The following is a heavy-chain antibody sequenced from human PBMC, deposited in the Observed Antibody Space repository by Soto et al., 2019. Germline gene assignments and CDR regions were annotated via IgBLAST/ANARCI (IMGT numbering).Heavy chain of an antibody. CDR1: GYTFTGYY. V-gene: IGHV1-2*04. CDR3: ARELGSHPRSFDY. D-gene: IGHD7-27*01. Sequence: ASVKVSCKASGYTFTGYYMHWVRQAPGQGLEWMGWINPNSGGTNYAQKFQGWVTMTRDTSISTAYMELSRLRSDDTAVYYCARELGSHPRSFDYWGQGTLVTVSS. J-gene: IGHJ4*02. CDR2: INPNSGGT.